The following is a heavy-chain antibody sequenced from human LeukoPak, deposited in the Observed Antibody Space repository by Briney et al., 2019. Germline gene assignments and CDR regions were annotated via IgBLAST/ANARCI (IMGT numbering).Heavy chain of an antibody. D-gene: IGHD6-13*01. V-gene: IGHV4-34*01. J-gene: IGHJ4*02. CDR3: ARVAAATGDSFAY. CDR1: GGSFSGYY. CDR2: INHSGST. Sequence: PSETLSLTCAVYGGSFSGYYWSWLRQPPGKGLEWIGEINHSGSTNYNPSLKSRVTISVDTSKNQFSLKLSSVTAADTAVYYCARVAAATGDSFAYWGQGTLVTVSS.